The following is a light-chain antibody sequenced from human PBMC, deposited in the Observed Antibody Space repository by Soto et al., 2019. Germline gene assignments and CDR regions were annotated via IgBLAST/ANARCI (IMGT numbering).Light chain of an antibody. V-gene: IGKV3-20*01. Sequence: IVLTLSPGTLSLSPGERPNLSRRSSQSVSNNYLAWYQQKPGKAPRLPIYGASNRATGIPDRFSGSGSGTDFTLSISRLEPEDFAVYYCQQYSSLWTFGQATKLQL. CDR1: QSVSNNY. J-gene: IGKJ1*01. CDR3: QQYSSLWT. CDR2: GAS.